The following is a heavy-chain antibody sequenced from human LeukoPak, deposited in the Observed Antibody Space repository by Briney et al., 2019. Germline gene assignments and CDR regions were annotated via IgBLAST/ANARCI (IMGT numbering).Heavy chain of an antibody. CDR3: AKDWGSYFASGSSYLDY. CDR1: GFTLSTYA. Sequence: GGSLRLSCAASGFTLSTYAMSWVRQTPGKGLEWVAATSSSDAGTYHADSVKGRFTISRDNSKNTLSLQMNSLRAEDTAVYYCAKDWGSYFASGSSYLDYWGQGTLVTVSS. J-gene: IGHJ4*02. D-gene: IGHD3-10*01. CDR2: TSSSDAGT. V-gene: IGHV3-23*01.